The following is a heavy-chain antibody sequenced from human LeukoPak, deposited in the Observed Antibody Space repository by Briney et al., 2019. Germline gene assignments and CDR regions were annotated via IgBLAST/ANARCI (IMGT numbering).Heavy chain of an antibody. CDR2: IYYSGST. V-gene: IGHV4-30-4*08. Sequence: SETLSLTCTVSGGSISSSSYYWSWIRQPPGKGLEWIGYIYYSGSTYYNPSLKSRVTISVDTSKNQFSLKLSSVTAADTAVYYCARYSSSPHDAFDIWGQGTMVTVSS. D-gene: IGHD6-6*01. CDR1: GGSISSSSYY. J-gene: IGHJ3*02. CDR3: ARYSSSPHDAFDI.